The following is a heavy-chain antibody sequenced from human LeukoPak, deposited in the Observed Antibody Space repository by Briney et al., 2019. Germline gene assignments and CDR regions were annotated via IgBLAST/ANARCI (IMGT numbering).Heavy chain of an antibody. V-gene: IGHV3-23*01. CDR1: GFIFSSSV. J-gene: IGHJ5*02. Sequence: GGSLRLSCAASGFIFSSSVMSWVRQAPGKGLEWVSTITGSGATLYYADSVRGRFTISRDNSKNMQYLQMNSLRAEDTAVYYCARGGPLLDDRFDPWGQGTLVTVSS. CDR2: ITGSGATL. D-gene: IGHD1-1*01. CDR3: ARGGPLLDDRFDP.